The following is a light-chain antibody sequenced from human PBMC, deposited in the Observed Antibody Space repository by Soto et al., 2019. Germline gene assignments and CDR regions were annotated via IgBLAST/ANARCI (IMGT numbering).Light chain of an antibody. Sequence: DIQMTQSPSSLSASVGDRVTITCQTSQNVNTYLNWYQQKPGKAPKLLIYAASSLQSGVPSRFSGSGSGTDFTLTISSLQPEDFATYYCQQSYSTPSITFGQGTRLEIK. CDR1: QNVNTY. V-gene: IGKV1-39*01. CDR2: AAS. CDR3: QQSYSTPSIT. J-gene: IGKJ5*01.